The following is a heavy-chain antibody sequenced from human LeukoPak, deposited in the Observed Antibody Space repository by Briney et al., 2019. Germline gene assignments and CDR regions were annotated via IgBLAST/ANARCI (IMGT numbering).Heavy chain of an antibody. Sequence: PGGSLRLSCAASGFTFSSYSMNWVRQAPGKGLEWVSSISSSSSYIYYADSVKGRFTISRDNAKNTLYLQMNSLRAEDTAVYYCAKGFYVGAYYFDYWGQGILVTVSS. D-gene: IGHD1-26*01. J-gene: IGHJ4*02. CDR1: GFTFSSYS. V-gene: IGHV3-21*04. CDR2: ISSSSSYI. CDR3: AKGFYVGAYYFDY.